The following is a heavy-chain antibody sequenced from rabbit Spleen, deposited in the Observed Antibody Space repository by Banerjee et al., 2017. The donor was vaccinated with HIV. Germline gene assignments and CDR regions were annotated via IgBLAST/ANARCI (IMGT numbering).Heavy chain of an antibody. CDR1: GFDFSNYG. CDR2: IDPIFGRT. V-gene: IGHV1S47*01. Sequence: EQLVESGGGLVQPGGSLKLSCKASGFDFSNYGVSWVRQAPGKGLEWIGYIDPIFGRTYYASWVNGRFTISSHNAQNTLYLQLNSLTVADTATYFCVRDLGYDDYSEKGYFNLWGPGTLVTVS. CDR3: VRDLGYDDYSEKGYFNL. D-gene: IGHD2-1*01. J-gene: IGHJ4*01.